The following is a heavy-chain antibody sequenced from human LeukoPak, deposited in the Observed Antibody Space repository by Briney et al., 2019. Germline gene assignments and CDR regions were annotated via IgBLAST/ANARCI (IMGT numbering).Heavy chain of an antibody. CDR1: GFTFSSYS. D-gene: IGHD2-15*01. Sequence: GGSLRLSCAASGFTFSSYSMNWVRQAPGKGLEWVSSISSSSSYIYYADSVKGRFTISRDNAKNSLYLQMNSLRAEDTAVYYCARYCSGGSCYNGFDYWGQGTLVTVSS. CDR3: ARYCSGGSCYNGFDY. CDR2: ISSSSSYI. V-gene: IGHV3-21*01. J-gene: IGHJ4*02.